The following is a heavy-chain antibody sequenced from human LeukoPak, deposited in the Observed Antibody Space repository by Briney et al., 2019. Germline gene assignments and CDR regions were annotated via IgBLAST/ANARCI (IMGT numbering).Heavy chain of an antibody. J-gene: IGHJ4*02. CDR2: IIPIFGTA. Sequence: SVKVSCKASGGTFGSYAISWVRQAPGQGLEWMGGIIPIFGTANYAQKFQGRVTITTDESTSTAYMELSSLRSEDTAVYYCARGDYCGGDCYFTQLDYWGQGTLVTVSS. V-gene: IGHV1-69*05. CDR3: ARGDYCGGDCYFTQLDY. D-gene: IGHD2-21*02. CDR1: GGTFGSYA.